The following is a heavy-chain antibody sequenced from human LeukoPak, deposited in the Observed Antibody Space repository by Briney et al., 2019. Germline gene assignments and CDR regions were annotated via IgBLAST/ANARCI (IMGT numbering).Heavy chain of an antibody. Sequence: SETLSLTCTVSGGSISSYYWSWIRQPPGKGLEWIGYIYYSGSTNYNPSLKSRVTISVDTSKNHFSLKLSSVTAADTAVYYCARQRTPGTINYWGQGTLVTVSS. CDR1: GGSISSYY. CDR2: IYYSGST. D-gene: IGHD1/OR15-1a*01. V-gene: IGHV4-59*08. J-gene: IGHJ4*02. CDR3: ARQRTPGTINY.